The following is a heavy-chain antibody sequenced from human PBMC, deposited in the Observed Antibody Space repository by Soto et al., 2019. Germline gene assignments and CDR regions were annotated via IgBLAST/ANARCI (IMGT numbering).Heavy chain of an antibody. D-gene: IGHD3-10*01. CDR2: ISAYNGNT. CDR3: ARQVDFGEFGYYYYLLYV. J-gene: IGHJ6*03. CDR1: GYTFTSYG. Sequence: ASVKVSCKASGYTFTSYGISWVRQAPGQGLEWMGWISAYNGNTNYAQKLQGRVTMTTDTSTSTAYMELRSLRSDDTAVYYCARQVDFGEFGYYYYLLYVRGKGTTVTVSS. V-gene: IGHV1-18*01.